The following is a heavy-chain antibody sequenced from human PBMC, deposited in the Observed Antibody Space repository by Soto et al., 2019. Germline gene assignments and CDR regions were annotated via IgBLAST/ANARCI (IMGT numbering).Heavy chain of an antibody. V-gene: IGHV3-9*01. CDR1: GFTFEDYA. CDR2: ITWNSGTI. D-gene: IGHD2-15*01. Sequence: EVPLVESGGGLVQPGRSLRLSCAASGFTFEDYAMHWVRQGPGKGLEWVSGITWNSGTIEYADSVKGRFTISRDNAKKSLYLQMDSLRPEDTCVYFCTIHSSVLLGFDYWGQGTLVTASA. CDR3: TIHSSVLLGFDY. J-gene: IGHJ4*02.